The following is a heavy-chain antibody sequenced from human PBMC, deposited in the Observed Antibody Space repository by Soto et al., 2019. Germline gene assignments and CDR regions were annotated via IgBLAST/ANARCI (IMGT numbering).Heavy chain of an antibody. D-gene: IGHD3-9*01. J-gene: IGHJ6*02. CDR1: GFTFSSYA. Sequence: GGSLRLSCAASGFTFSSYAMHWVRQAPGKGLEWVAVISYDGSNKYYADSVKGRFTISRDNSKNTLYLQMNSLRAEDTAVYYCARDRRYLDGMDVWGHGTTVTVSS. V-gene: IGHV3-30-3*01. CDR3: ARDRRYLDGMDV. CDR2: ISYDGSNK.